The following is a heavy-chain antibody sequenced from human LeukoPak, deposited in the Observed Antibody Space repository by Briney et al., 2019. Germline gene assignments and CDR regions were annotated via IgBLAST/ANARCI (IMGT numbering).Heavy chain of an antibody. CDR3: AILLIAVAGSVDDY. CDR2: ISYDGSNK. J-gene: IGHJ4*02. D-gene: IGHD6-19*01. Sequence: GRSLRLSCAASGFTFSSYGMHWVRQAPGKGLEWVAVISYDGSNKYYADSVKGRFTISRDNSKNTLYLQMNSLRAEDTAVYYCAILLIAVAGSVDDYWGQGTLVTVFS. V-gene: IGHV3-30*03. CDR1: GFTFSSYG.